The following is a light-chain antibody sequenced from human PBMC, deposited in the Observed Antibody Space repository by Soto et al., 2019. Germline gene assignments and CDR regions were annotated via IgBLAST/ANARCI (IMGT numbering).Light chain of an antibody. CDR3: QHYDSSPTWT. CDR1: QSVSSSY. J-gene: IGKJ1*01. Sequence: EIVMTQSPATLSVSPGESATLSCRASQSVSSSYLAWYQQKPGQAPRLLIYGASSRATGIPDRFSGSGSGTDFTLTISRLEPEDFAVYYCQHYDSSPTWTFGQGTKVDIK. V-gene: IGKV3-20*01. CDR2: GAS.